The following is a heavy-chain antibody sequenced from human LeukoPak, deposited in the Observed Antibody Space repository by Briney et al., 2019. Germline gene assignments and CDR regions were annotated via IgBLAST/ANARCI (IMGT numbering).Heavy chain of an antibody. CDR3: ARDLYYYDSSGPNWFDP. CDR2: ISSSSSYI. D-gene: IGHD3-22*01. Sequence: GGSLRLSCAASGFTFSHYSMNWVRQAPGKGLEWVSFISSSSSYIYYADSLKGRFTISRDNAKNSLYLQMNSLRAEDTAVYYCARDLYYYDSSGPNWFDPWGQGTLVTVSS. CDR1: GFTFSHYS. J-gene: IGHJ5*02. V-gene: IGHV3-21*01.